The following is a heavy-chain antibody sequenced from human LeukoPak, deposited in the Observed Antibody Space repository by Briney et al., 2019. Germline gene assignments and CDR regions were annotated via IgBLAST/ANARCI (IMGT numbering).Heavy chain of an antibody. D-gene: IGHD3-22*01. CDR1: GFTFSDYY. V-gene: IGHV3-11*01. J-gene: IGHJ3*02. CDR3: AREIHFDSSGQRTLHAFDI. CDR2: ISSSGSTI. Sequence: GSLRLSCAASGFTFSDYYMSWIRQAPGKGLEWVSYISSSGSTIYYADSVKGRFTISRDNAKNSLYLQMNSLRAEDTAVYYCAREIHFDSSGQRTLHAFDIWGQGTMVTVSS.